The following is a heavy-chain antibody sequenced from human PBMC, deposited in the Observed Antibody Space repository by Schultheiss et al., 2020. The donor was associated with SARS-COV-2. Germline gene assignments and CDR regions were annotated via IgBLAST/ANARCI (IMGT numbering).Heavy chain of an antibody. Sequence: GGSLRLSCGVSGLTFSSHAMSWVRQTPGKGLEWVSGISWNSGSIGYADSVKGRFTISRDNAKNTLYLQMNSLRAEDTAVYYCASGSSGYLLWGQGTLVTVSS. D-gene: IGHD3-22*01. CDR1: GLTFSSHA. CDR3: ASGSSGYLL. V-gene: IGHV3-23*01. CDR2: ISWNSGSI. J-gene: IGHJ4*02.